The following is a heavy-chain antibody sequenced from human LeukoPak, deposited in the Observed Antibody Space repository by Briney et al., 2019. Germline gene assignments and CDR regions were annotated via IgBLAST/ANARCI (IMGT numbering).Heavy chain of an antibody. J-gene: IGHJ5*02. CDR2: INPGGTGT. Sequence: GASVTVSCKASGYTITNNYMHWVRQAPAQGLEWMEVINPGGTGTSYVQKFQGRITMSRDTSTSTVYMELSSLRSEDTAFYYCATDHSVANTAWWFDPWGQGTLVTVSS. V-gene: IGHV1-46*01. D-gene: IGHD4-23*01. CDR1: GYTITNNY. CDR3: ATDHSVANTAWWFDP.